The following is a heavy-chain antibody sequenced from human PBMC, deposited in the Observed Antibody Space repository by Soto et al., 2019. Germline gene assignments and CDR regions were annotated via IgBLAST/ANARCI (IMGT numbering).Heavy chain of an antibody. Sequence: ASVKVSCKASGYTFTSHGISWVRQAPGQGLEWMGWISAYNGNTNYAQKLQGRVTMTTDTSTSTAYMELRSLRSDDTAVYYCARDRTGTDWFDPWGQGTLVTVSS. CDR3: ARDRTGTDWFDP. CDR2: ISAYNGNT. D-gene: IGHD1-1*01. J-gene: IGHJ5*02. CDR1: GYTFTSHG. V-gene: IGHV1-18*04.